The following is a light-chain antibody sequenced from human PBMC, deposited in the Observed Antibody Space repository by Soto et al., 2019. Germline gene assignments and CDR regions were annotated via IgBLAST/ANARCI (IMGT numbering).Light chain of an antibody. CDR2: GAS. J-gene: IGKJ4*01. CDR3: QQYGSSPLT. CDR1: HSVSSSY. Sequence: EIVLTQSPGTLSFSPGEGATLSCRASHSVSSSYLAWYQQKPGQAPRLLIYGASSRATGIPDRFSGSGSGTDFTLTISRLEPEDFAVYYCQQYGSSPLTFGGGTKVDI. V-gene: IGKV3-20*01.